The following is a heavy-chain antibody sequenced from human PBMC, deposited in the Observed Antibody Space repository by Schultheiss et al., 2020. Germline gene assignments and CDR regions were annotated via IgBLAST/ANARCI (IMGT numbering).Heavy chain of an antibody. Sequence: SETLSLTCTVSGGSISSSSYYWGWIRQPPGKGLEWIGSIYTSGSTYYNPSLKSRVTMSVDTSKNQFSLNLSSVTVADTAVYYCARAGTNSPLGYDYWGQGTLVTVSS. V-gene: IGHV4-39*07. D-gene: IGHD1-1*01. CDR2: IYTSGST. J-gene: IGHJ4*02. CDR3: ARAGTNSPLGYDY. CDR1: GGSISSSSYY.